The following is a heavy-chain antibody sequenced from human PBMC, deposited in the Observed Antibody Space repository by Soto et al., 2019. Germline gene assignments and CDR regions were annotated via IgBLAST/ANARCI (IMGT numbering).Heavy chain of an antibody. V-gene: IGHV4-31*03. CDR1: GGSISSGDYY. D-gene: IGHD3-3*01. CDR3: ARWWSGSRQGFDP. CDR2: IYDSGST. J-gene: IGHJ5*02. Sequence: QVQLQESGPGLVKPSQTLSLTCTVSGGSISSGDYYWSWIRQHPGQGLEWIGYIYDSGSTYYNPSLKSRVTISVDTSKNQFSLKLSSVTAADTAVYYCARWWSGSRQGFDPWGQGTLVTVSS.